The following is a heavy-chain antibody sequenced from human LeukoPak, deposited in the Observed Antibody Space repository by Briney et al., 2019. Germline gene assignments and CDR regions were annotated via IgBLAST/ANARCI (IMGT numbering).Heavy chain of an antibody. CDR1: GGSISSSSYY. CDR2: IYYSGST. D-gene: IGHD3-10*01. J-gene: IGHJ4*02. CDR3: ARGGSGILDY. V-gene: IGHV4-39*07. Sequence: PSETLSLTCTVSGGSISSSSYYWGWLRQPPGKGLEWIGSIYYSGSTYYNPSLKSRVTISVDTSKNQFSLKLSSVTAADTAVYYCARGGSGILDYWGQGTLVTVSS.